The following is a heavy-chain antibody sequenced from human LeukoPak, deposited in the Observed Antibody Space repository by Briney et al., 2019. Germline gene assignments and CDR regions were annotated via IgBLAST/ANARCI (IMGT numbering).Heavy chain of an antibody. CDR3: ARQRISGSYFGSAFDI. D-gene: IGHD1-26*01. Sequence: GESLKISCKGSGYSFTTYWIGWVRQMPGKGLEWMGIIYPGDSDTRYSPSFQGQVTISADKSMSTAYLQWSSLKASDTAMYYCARQRISGSYFGSAFDIWGQGTMVTVSS. J-gene: IGHJ3*02. V-gene: IGHV5-51*01. CDR2: IYPGDSDT. CDR1: GYSFTTYW.